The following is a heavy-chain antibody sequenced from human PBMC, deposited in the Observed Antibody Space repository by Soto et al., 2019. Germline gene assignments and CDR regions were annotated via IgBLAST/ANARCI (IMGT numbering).Heavy chain of an antibody. Sequence: GSLRLSFAASVFTFSSYAMSWFRQAPGKGLEWVSAISGSGGSTYYADSVKGRFTISRDNSKNTLYLQMNSLRAEDTAVYYCAKDRMVAARRFFDYWGQGTLVTVSS. J-gene: IGHJ4*02. CDR2: ISGSGGST. CDR3: AKDRMVAARRFFDY. D-gene: IGHD2-15*01. V-gene: IGHV3-23*01. CDR1: VFTFSSYA.